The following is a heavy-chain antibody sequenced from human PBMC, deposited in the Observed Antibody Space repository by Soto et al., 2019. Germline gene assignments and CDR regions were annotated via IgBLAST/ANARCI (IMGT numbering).Heavy chain of an antibody. D-gene: IGHD3-3*01. CDR1: GFTFSSYG. V-gene: IGHV3-30*18. CDR2: ISNDGGNK. J-gene: IGHJ6*02. CDR3: AKVTLKYYDFWSGYYPSGNYGMDV. Sequence: PGGSLRLSCAASGFTFSSYGMHRVRQAPGKGLEWVAVISNDGGNKYYGNSVKGRFSISRDNSKNTLFLQMNSLRAEDTAVYYCAKVTLKYYDFWSGYYPSGNYGMDVWGQGTTVTVSS.